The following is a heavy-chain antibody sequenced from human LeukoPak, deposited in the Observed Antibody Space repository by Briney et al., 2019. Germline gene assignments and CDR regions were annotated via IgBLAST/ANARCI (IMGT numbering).Heavy chain of an antibody. D-gene: IGHD3-22*01. CDR2: IYYSGST. CDR3: ARRPYYYDSSGYPHAFDI. J-gene: IGHJ3*02. Sequence: PSETLSLTCTVSGGSMNSYYWSWIRQAPGKRLELIGNIYYSGSTNYKPSLKSRVTILVDTSKNQFSLKLSSVTAADTAVYYCARRPYYYDSSGYPHAFDIWGQGTMVTVSS. V-gene: IGHV4-59*08. CDR1: GGSMNSYY.